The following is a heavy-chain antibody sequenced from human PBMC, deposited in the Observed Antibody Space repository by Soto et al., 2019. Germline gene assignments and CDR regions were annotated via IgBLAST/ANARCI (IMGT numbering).Heavy chain of an antibody. D-gene: IGHD2-15*01. CDR1: GGSVSGSF. CDR2: INHSGTT. J-gene: IGHJ4*02. Sequence: KYSETLSLTCAVYGGSVSGSFWSWIRQPPGKGLEWIGEINHSGTTSYSPSLESRVTTSIDTSKNQFSLRMSSVTAADTAIYYCARRYCSDSYCSYFDYWGRGTMVTVSS. CDR3: ARRYCSDSYCSYFDY. V-gene: IGHV4-34*01.